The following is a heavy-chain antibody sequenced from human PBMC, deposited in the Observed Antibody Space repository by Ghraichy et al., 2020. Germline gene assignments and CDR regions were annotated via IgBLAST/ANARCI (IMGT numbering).Heavy chain of an antibody. V-gene: IGHV3-7*03. D-gene: IGHD1-7*01. J-gene: IGHJ5*02. CDR1: GFTFSSYW. CDR2: IKQDGSEK. Sequence: GGSLRLSCAASGFTFSSYWMSWVRQAPGKGLEWVANIKQDGSEKYYVDSVKGRFTISRDNAKNSLYLQMNSLRAEDTAVYYCARDSGNWNYAGPNWFDPWGQGTLVTVSS. CDR3: ARDSGNWNYAGPNWFDP.